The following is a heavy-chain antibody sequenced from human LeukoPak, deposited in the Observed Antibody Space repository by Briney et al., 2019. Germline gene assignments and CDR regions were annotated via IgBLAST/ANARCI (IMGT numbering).Heavy chain of an antibody. CDR2: INPSGGST. V-gene: IGHV1-46*01. CDR1: GYTFTSYY. J-gene: IGHJ5*02. D-gene: IGHD3-22*01. CDR3: AGDRNYDSSGSTFDP. Sequence: GASVKVSCKASGYTFTSYYMHWVRQAPGQGLEWMGIINPSGGSTSYAQKFQGRVTMTRDTSTSTVYMELSSLRSEDTAVYYCAGDRNYDSSGSTFDPWGQGTLVTVSS.